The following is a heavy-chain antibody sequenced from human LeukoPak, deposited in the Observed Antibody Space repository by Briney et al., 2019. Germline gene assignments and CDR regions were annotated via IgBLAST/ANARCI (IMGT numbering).Heavy chain of an antibody. CDR3: ARGGNADYYDSSGYYFDY. J-gene: IGHJ4*02. V-gene: IGHV4-59*01. CDR1: GGSISSYY. Sequence: KPSETLSLTCTVSGGSISSYYWSWIRQPPGKGLEWIGYIYYSGSTNYNPSLKSRVTISVDTSKNQFSLKLSSVTAADTAVYYCARGGNADYYDSSGYYFDYWGQGTLVTVSS. CDR2: IYYSGST. D-gene: IGHD3-22*01.